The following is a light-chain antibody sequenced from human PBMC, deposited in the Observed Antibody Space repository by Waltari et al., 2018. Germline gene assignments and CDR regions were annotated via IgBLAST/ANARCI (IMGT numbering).Light chain of an antibody. Sequence: QLVLTQSPSASPSLGASVKLTCTLSSGHSSNVIAWLPQQPEKGPRYLMTVNSDGSHSKGDGIPARVSGSSSGTERYLTISSLQAEDEADYYCQTGGHGTWVFGGGTKLTVL. CDR2: VNSDGSH. V-gene: IGLV4-69*01. CDR1: SGHSSNV. J-gene: IGLJ3*02. CDR3: QTGGHGTWV.